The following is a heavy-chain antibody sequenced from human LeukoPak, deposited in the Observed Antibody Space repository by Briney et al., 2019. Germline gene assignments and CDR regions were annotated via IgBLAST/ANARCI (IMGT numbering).Heavy chain of an antibody. D-gene: IGHD2-2*01. CDR2: INHSGST. V-gene: IGHV4-34*01. CDR3: ARNSVVPAAIGFDP. J-gene: IGHJ5*02. CDR1: GGSFSGYY. Sequence: SETLSLTCAVYGGSFSGYYWSWIRQPPGKGLEWIGEINHSGSTNYNPSLKSRVTISVDTSKNQFSLKLSSVTAADTAVYYCARNSVVPAAIGFDPWGQGTLVTVSS.